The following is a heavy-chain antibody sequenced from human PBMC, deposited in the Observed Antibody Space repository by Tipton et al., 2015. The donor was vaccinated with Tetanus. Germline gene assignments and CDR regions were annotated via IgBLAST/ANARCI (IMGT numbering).Heavy chain of an antibody. V-gene: IGHV5-51*01. D-gene: IGHD7-27*01. CDR3: GRRVGPLTGDYIWFVDL. Sequence: QLVQSGAEVKKPGESLKISCKGSGYSFGIYWVAWVRQMPGKGLEWMGIIYPDDYDTRYSPSFEGQVTISVDKSIATDYLQWSSLKASDAAVYVCGRRVGPLTGDYIWFVDLWGRGTQVTVSS. J-gene: IGHJ2*01. CDR1: GYSFGIYW. CDR2: IYPDDYDT.